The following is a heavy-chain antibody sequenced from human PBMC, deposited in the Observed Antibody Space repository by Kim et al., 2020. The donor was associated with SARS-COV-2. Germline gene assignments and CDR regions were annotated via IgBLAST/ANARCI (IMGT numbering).Heavy chain of an antibody. J-gene: IGHJ5*02. V-gene: IGHV4-59*13. CDR3: ARDLGYSSGWYPNWFDP. CDR2: IYYSGST. Sequence: SETLSLTCTVSGGSISSYYWSWIRQPPGKGLEWIGYIYYSGSTNYNPSLKSRVTISVDTSKNQFSLKLSSVTAADTAVYYCARDLGYSSGWYPNWFDPWGQGTLVTVSS. CDR1: GGSISSYY. D-gene: IGHD6-19*01.